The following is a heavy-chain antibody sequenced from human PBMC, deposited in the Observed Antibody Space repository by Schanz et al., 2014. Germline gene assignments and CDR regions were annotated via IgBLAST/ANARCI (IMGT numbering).Heavy chain of an antibody. CDR1: GFTFSTYA. CDR2: IRSGSSYA. J-gene: IGHJ4*02. Sequence: VQMVESGGGVDQPGGSLRLSCAASGFTFSTYAMSWVRQAPGKGLEWISDIRSGSSYANYADSVKGRFTITRDKSKNTLYLHMNTLRSEDTAVYYCAKDSTHIAIVRVATAIDYWGQGTLVTVSS. CDR3: AKDSTHIAIVRVATAIDY. V-gene: IGHV3-23*04. D-gene: IGHD2-15*01.